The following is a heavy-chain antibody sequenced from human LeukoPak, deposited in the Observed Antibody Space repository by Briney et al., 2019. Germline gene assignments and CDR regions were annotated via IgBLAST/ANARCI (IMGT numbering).Heavy chain of an antibody. J-gene: IGHJ4*02. CDR1: GGSFSGYY. D-gene: IGHD3-3*01. V-gene: IGHV4-34*01. CDR2: INHSGST. CDR3: ARGLAYDFWSSQPQSNQYYFDY. Sequence: PSETLSLTCAVYGGSFSGYYWSWIRQPPGKGLEWIGEINHSGSTNCNPSLKSRVTISVDTSKNQFSLKLSSVTAADTAVYYCARGLAYDFWSSQPQSNQYYFDYWGQGTLVTVSS.